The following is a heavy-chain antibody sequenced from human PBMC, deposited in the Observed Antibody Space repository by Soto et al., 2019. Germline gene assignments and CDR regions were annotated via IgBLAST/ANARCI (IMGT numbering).Heavy chain of an antibody. CDR3: ARVVEVDF. CDR1: GFTFSNFN. V-gene: IGHV3-21*01. D-gene: IGHD1-26*01. CDR2: ISTDGSYI. J-gene: IGHJ4*02. Sequence: GGSLRLSCAASGFTFSNFNMNWVRQAPGKGLEWVSSISTDGSYIYYADSVKGRFTVSRDNAKNSLFLHMNSLRAEDTAVYYCARVVEVDFWGQG.